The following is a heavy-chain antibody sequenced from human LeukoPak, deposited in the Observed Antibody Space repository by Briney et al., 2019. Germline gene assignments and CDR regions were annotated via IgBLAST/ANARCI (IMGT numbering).Heavy chain of an antibody. D-gene: IGHD4-17*01. V-gene: IGHV3-21*01. CDR3: ASLNYGDDAFDI. J-gene: IGHJ3*02. CDR2: ISSSSSYI. CDR1: GFTFSSYS. Sequence: PGGSLRLSCAASGFTFSSYSMNWVRQAPGKGLEWVSSISSSSSYIYYADSVKGRSTISRDNAKNSLYLQMNSLRAEDTAVYYCASLNYGDDAFDIWGQGTMVTVSS.